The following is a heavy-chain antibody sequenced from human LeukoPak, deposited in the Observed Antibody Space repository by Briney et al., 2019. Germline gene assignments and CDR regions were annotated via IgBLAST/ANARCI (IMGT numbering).Heavy chain of an antibody. V-gene: IGHV4-4*07. Sequence: SETLSLTCTVSGGSISSYYWSWIRQPAGKGLEWIGRIYTSGSTNYNPSLKSRVTISVDTSKNQFSLKLSSVTAADTAVYYCARYNDYGDYATWYYYGMDVWGQGTTVTVSS. D-gene: IGHD4-17*01. CDR3: ARYNDYGDYATWYYYGMDV. J-gene: IGHJ6*02. CDR1: GGSISSYY. CDR2: IYTSGST.